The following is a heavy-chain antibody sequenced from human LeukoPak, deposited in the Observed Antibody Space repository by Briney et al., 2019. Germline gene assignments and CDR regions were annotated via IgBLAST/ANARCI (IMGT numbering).Heavy chain of an antibody. J-gene: IGHJ5*02. D-gene: IGHD1-26*01. V-gene: IGHV1-2*02. CDR3: ARGTVGGTYDNYFYP. CDR1: GYTFTDYY. CDR2: INPHSGGT. Sequence: ASVKVSCKGSGYTFTDYYIHWVRQAPGQGLEWLGWINPHSGGTNYAQKFQARVTMTSDTSISTAYMELGRLRSDDTAVYYWARGTVGGTYDNYFYPWGQGTLVTVSS.